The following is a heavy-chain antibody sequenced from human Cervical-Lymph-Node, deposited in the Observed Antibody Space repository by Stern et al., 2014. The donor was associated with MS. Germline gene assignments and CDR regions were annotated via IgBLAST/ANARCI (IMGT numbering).Heavy chain of an antibody. J-gene: IGHJ4*02. CDR3: GKDLHYWSADS. V-gene: IGHV3-23*04. D-gene: IGHD1-1*01. CDR2: SGTDGGP. CDR1: GFTFSNFA. Sequence: VQLVQSGGGLVQPGGSLRLSCAGSGFTFSNFAMTWIRQAPGKGLEWVSGSGTDGGPTHAESVKGRFSISRDNSRSTLYLQMEGLRAEDTAVYYCGKDLHYWSADSWGQGTLVTVSS.